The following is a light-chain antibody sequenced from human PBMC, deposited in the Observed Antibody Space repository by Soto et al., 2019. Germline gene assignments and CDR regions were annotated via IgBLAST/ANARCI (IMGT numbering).Light chain of an antibody. Sequence: DVQMTQSPPFVSASVGDRVAITCRASQGISTSLVWYQHKPGKAPELLIFGASNLQTGVPSRFRGSGSGTDLTLSITSLQPDDSATYYCQQAKTFPWTFGQGTKVEIK. J-gene: IGKJ1*01. CDR2: GAS. CDR3: QQAKTFPWT. V-gene: IGKV1-12*01. CDR1: QGISTS.